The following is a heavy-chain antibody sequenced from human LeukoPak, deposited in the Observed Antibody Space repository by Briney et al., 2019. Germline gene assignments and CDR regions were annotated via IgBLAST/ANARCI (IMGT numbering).Heavy chain of an antibody. Sequence: ASVKVSCKASGYTFTDYFMNWVRQAPGQGLEWMGWINPKSGGTVYAQKFQGRVTMTRDTSISTAYMELSRLRSDDTAVYYCARDLLIAAAGDWFDPWGQGTLVTVSS. CDR3: ARDLLIAAAGDWFDP. CDR1: GYTFTDYF. CDR2: INPKSGGT. D-gene: IGHD6-13*01. V-gene: IGHV1-2*02. J-gene: IGHJ5*02.